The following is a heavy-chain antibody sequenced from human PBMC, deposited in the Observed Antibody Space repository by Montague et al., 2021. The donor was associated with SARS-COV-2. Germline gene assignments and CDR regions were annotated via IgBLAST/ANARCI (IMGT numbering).Heavy chain of an antibody. CDR1: GDSVSINIAA. CDR2: TYYRSKWYN. D-gene: IGHD6-13*01. J-gene: IGHJ6*02. Sequence: CAISGDSVSINIAAWNWLRQSPSRGLEWLGRTYYRSKWYNDYAVSVKSRITINPDTSKNQFSLQLNSVTPEDTAVYYCASGRMVPYSSSWTTLYYYYGMDVWGQGTTVTVSS. V-gene: IGHV6-1*01. CDR3: ASGRMVPYSSSWTTLYYYYGMDV.